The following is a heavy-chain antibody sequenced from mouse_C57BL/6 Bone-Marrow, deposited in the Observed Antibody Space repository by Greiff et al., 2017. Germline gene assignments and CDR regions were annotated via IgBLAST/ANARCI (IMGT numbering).Heavy chain of an antibody. D-gene: IGHD1-1*01. Sequence: VQLVESGPELVKPGASVKISCKASGYSFTSYYIHWVKQRPGQGLAWIGWIYPGSGNTKYNEKFKGKATLTADTSSSTAYMQLSSLTSEDSAVYYCARRGTTVGDYWGQGTTLTVSS. CDR2: IYPGSGNT. CDR3: ARRGTTVGDY. J-gene: IGHJ2*01. CDR1: GYSFTSYY. V-gene: IGHV1-66*01.